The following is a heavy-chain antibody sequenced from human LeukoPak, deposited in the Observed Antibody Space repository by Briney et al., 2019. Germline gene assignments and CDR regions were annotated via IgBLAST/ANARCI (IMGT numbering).Heavy chain of an antibody. CDR3: ARVLYDNSVYRPIDY. V-gene: IGHV3-11*04. CDR1: GFTFSDYY. J-gene: IGHJ4*02. CDR2: ISSSGSTI. D-gene: IGHD3-22*01. Sequence: GGSLRLSCAASGFTFSDYYMSWIRQAPGKGLEWVSYISSSGSTIYYADSVKGRFTISRDNAKNSLYLQMNSLRAEDTAVYYCARVLYDNSVYRPIDYWGQGTLVTVSS.